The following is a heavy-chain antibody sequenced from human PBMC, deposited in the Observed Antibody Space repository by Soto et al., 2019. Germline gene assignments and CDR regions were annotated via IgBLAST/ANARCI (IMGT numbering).Heavy chain of an antibody. CDR3: ARDFVVVVAGTQVWYSDL. V-gene: IGHV1-69*04. Sequence: QVQLVQSGAEVKKPGSSVKVSCKASGDTFSNYGISWVRQAPGQGLEWMGRIIPIIGITNYAQKFQGRVTITADKSTNTAYMELSSLRSEDTAVYYCARDFVVVVAGTQVWYSDLWGRGTLVTVSS. D-gene: IGHD2-15*01. J-gene: IGHJ2*01. CDR1: GDTFSNYG. CDR2: IIPIIGIT.